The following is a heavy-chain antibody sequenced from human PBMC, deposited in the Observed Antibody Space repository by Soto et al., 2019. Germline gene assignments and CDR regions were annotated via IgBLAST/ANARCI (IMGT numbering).Heavy chain of an antibody. CDR2: ISAYNGNT. Sequence: QVQLVQSGAEVKKPGASVKVSCKASGYTFTSYGISWVRQAPGQGLEWMGWISAYNGNTNYAQKLQGRVTMTKDTARRTAYIDMSSLRTDDTAVYSCAREDSPSLSWGQGNLVTVSS. D-gene: IGHD2-2*01. V-gene: IGHV1-18*01. CDR1: GYTFTSYG. CDR3: AREDSPSLS. J-gene: IGHJ4*02.